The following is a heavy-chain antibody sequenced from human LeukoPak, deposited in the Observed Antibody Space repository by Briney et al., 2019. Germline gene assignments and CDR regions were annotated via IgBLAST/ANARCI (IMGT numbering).Heavy chain of an antibody. CDR3: ARHFRGSGLYYFDY. CDR2: IYYSGST. CDR1: GGSISSSSYY. Sequence: SETLSLTCTVSGGSISSSSYYWGWIRQPPGKGLEWIGSIYYSGSTYYNPSLKSRVTISVDTSKNQFSLKLSSVTAADTAVYYCARHFRGSGLYYFDYWGKGTLVTVSS. V-gene: IGHV4-39*01. D-gene: IGHD6-19*01. J-gene: IGHJ4*02.